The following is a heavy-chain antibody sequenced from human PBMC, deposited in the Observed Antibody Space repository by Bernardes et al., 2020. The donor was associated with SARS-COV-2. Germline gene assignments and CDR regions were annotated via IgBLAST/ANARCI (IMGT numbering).Heavy chain of an antibody. D-gene: IGHD5-12*01. CDR1: GFTFTNYA. CDR3: AKEAYSGYLETYYFYYGMDV. Sequence: GGSLRLSCAASGFTFTNYAMTWVRQAPGKGLEWVSSISATGGGTYYADSVQGRFTASRDYSTNTLYLQMDSLRAEDTAIYYCAKEAYSGYLETYYFYYGMDVWGQGTTVTVSS. J-gene: IGHJ6*02. CDR2: ISATGGGT. V-gene: IGHV3-23*01.